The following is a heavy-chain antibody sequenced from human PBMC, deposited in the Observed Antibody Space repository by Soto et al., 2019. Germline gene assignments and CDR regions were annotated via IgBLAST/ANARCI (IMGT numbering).Heavy chain of an antibody. Sequence: QVQLVQSGAEVKKPGSSVKVSCKASGGTFSSYAISWVRQAPGHGLEWMGGIIPIFGTANYAQKFQGRVTITADESTSTAYMELSSLRSEDTAVYYCARDGTLTTVTTYFDYWGQGTLVTVSS. CDR3: ARDGTLTTVTTYFDY. V-gene: IGHV1-69*01. J-gene: IGHJ4*02. CDR2: IIPIFGTA. CDR1: GGTFSSYA. D-gene: IGHD4-17*01.